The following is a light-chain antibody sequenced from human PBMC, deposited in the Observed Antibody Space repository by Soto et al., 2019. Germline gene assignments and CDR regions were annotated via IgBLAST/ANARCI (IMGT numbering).Light chain of an antibody. CDR1: QSISRSY. CDR2: AAS. V-gene: IGKV3-20*01. J-gene: IGKJ2*01. Sequence: EIVLPQSPGTLSLSPGERATLSCRASQSISRSYLAWYQQKPGQSPRLLIYAASSRATGIPDRFSGSGSGTDFSLTMSRLEPEDFAVYYCQQYGSSSYTFGQGTQLEIK. CDR3: QQYGSSSYT.